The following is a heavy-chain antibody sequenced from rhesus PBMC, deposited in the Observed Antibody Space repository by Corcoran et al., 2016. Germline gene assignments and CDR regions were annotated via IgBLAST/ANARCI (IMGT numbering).Heavy chain of an antibody. V-gene: IGHV4-80*01. Sequence: QVQLQASGPGLVKPSETLSLTCTVSGASISNYYWSWIRHPPGKGLEWIGEINGNGDTTNYNPSLKSRVTISRDTSKNQFSLNLTSVTAADPAVYYCAKYFNHGYFHFDYWGQGVLVTVSS. D-gene: IGHD3-28*01. CDR2: INGNGDTT. CDR3: AKYFNHGYFHFDY. CDR1: GASISNYY. J-gene: IGHJ4*01.